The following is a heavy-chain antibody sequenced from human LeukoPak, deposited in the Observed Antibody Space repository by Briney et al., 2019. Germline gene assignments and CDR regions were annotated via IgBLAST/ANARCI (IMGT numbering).Heavy chain of an antibody. CDR2: IRGDGSMT. CDR3: ARENLAAAADY. J-gene: IGHJ4*02. V-gene: IGHV3-74*01. D-gene: IGHD6-25*01. CDR1: GFTFSSYG. Sequence: GGSLRLSCAASGFTFSSYGMHWVRQAPGKGLVWVSRIRGDGSMTNYADSVKGRFTISRDNAKNTLYLQMNSLRLEDTAVYYCARENLAAAADYWGQGTVVTVSS.